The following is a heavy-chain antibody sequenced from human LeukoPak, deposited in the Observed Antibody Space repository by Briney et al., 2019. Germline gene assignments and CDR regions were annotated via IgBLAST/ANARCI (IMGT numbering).Heavy chain of an antibody. V-gene: IGHV4-61*02. J-gene: IGHJ4*02. D-gene: IGHD2-21*01. CDR3: ARGGIPDY. Sequence: SETLSLTCTVSGYSISSGYYWGWIRQPAGKGLEWIGRFYTSATPNYNPSLKSRVTISVDTSRNQFSLKLSSVTAADTAVYYCARGGIPDYWGQGILVTVSS. CDR1: GYSISSGYY. CDR2: FYTSATP.